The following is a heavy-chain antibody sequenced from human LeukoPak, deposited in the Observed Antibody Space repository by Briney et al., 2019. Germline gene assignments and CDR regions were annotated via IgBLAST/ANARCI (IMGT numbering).Heavy chain of an antibody. D-gene: IGHD3-10*01. CDR2: ISDSGGST. J-gene: IGHJ6*03. CDR1: GFTFSSYG. V-gene: IGHV3-23*01. CDR3: AKGGAVSSKSITMIRGTRRYYYYMDV. Sequence: GRSLRLSCAASGFTFSSYGMSWVRQAPGKGLEWVSSISDSGGSTDYADSVKGRFTISRDNSKNTLYLKVNSLRDEDTAVYYCAKGGAVSSKSITMIRGTRRYYYYMDVWGKGTTVTISS.